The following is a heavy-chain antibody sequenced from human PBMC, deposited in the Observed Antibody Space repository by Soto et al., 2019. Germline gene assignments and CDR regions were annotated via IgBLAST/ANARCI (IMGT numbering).Heavy chain of an antibody. V-gene: IGHV3-23*01. CDR3: AKEAGTYYLGRTPFDP. Sequence: VQLLESGGGLVQPGGTLRLSCATSGFTFSSYALSWVRLAPGKGLEWVSTMSVTDGGTYYADSVKGRFTISRDNSKNTLFMPMDSLRTEDTAVYYCAKEAGTYYLGRTPFDPWGQGTQVTVSS. CDR1: GFTFSSYA. J-gene: IGHJ5*02. CDR2: MSVTDGGT. D-gene: IGHD1-26*01.